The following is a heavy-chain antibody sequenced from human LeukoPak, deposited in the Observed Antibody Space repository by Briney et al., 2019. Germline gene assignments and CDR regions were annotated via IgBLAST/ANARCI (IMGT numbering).Heavy chain of an antibody. CDR3: ARGGYCTNGVCYRPMYFYYYMDV. D-gene: IGHD2-8*01. CDR2: INHSGSA. Sequence: SETLSLTCAVYGGSFSGYYWNWIRQPPGKGLEWIGEINHSGSANYNPSLKSRVTISVDTSRNQFSLKMTSVTAADTAVYCCARGGYCTNGVCYRPMYFYYYMDVWGKGTTVTVSS. V-gene: IGHV4-34*01. J-gene: IGHJ6*03. CDR1: GGSFSGYY.